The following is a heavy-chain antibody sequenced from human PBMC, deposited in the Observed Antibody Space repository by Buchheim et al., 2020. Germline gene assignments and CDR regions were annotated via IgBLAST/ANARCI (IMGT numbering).Heavy chain of an antibody. D-gene: IGHD4-17*01. CDR1: GYTITSYD. CDR2: MNPNTGNT. J-gene: IGHJ5*02. CDR3: ARVAYDYGDFAPYDP. V-gene: IGHV1-8*01. Sequence: QVQLVQSGAEVKKPGASVKVSCKASGYTITSYDINWVRQATGQGLEWVGWMNPNTGNTGYAQKFQGRVTITRDTSASTAYMELSSLRSEDTAVYYCARVAYDYGDFAPYDPWGQGTL.